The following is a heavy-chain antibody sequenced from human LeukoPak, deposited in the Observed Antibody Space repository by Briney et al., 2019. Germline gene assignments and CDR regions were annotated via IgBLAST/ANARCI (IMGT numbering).Heavy chain of an antibody. V-gene: IGHV5-51*01. J-gene: IGHJ2*01. CDR2: IYPGDSDT. CDR1: GYSFTSYW. CDR3: ARHSSGWSIRYWYFYL. D-gene: IGHD6-19*01. Sequence: GESLKISCKGCGYSFTSYWMGWVRQMPGKGLEWMGIIYPGDSDTRYSPSFQGQVTISADKSISTAYLQWSSLKASDTAMYYCARHSSGWSIRYWYFYLWGRGTLVTVSS.